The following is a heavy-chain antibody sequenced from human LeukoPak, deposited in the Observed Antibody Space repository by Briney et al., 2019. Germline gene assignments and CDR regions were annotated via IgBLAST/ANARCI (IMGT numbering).Heavy chain of an antibody. J-gene: IGHJ4*02. D-gene: IGHD2-21*02. CDR3: AGGDCANY. CDR1: GYTFTSYD. V-gene: IGHV1-2*02. CDR2: INPNSGGT. Sequence: ASVKVSCKASGYTFTSYDINWVRQATGQGLEWMGWINPNSGGTNYAQKFQGRVTMTRDTSISTAYMELSRLRSDDTAVYYCAGGDCANYWGQGTLVTVSS.